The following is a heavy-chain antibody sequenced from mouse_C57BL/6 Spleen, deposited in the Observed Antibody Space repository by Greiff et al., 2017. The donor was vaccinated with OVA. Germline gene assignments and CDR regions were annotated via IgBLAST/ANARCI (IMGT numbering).Heavy chain of an antibody. CDR2: IDPSDSYT. V-gene: IGHV1-69*01. J-gene: IGHJ4*01. Sequence: VQLQQPGAELVMPGASVKLSCKASGYTFTSYWMNWVKQRPGQGLEWIGEIDPSDSYTYYNQKFKGKSTLTVDKSSSPAYMPLSSLTSEDYAVIYWARRLGRREGYAMDDWGQGTSVTVSS. CDR1: GYTFTSYW. D-gene: IGHD4-1*01. CDR3: ARRLGRREGYAMDD.